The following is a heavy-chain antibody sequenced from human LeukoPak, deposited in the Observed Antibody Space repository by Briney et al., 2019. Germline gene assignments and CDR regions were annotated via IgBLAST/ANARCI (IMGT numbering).Heavy chain of an antibody. Sequence: GASVKVSCKASGYTFTSYDINWVRQATGQGLEWMGWMNPNSGKTGYAQKFQGRFTMTRNTSISTAYMELSSLRSEDTAVYYCARAGGYYGRISCPYYSNYWSQGSLVTVYS. V-gene: IGHV1-8*01. J-gene: IGHJ4*02. CDR1: GYTFTSYD. CDR2: MNPNSGKT. D-gene: IGHD2-15*01. CDR3: ARAGGYYGRISCPYYSNY.